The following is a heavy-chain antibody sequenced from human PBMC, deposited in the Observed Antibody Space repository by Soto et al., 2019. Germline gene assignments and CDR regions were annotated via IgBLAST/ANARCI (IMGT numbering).Heavy chain of an antibody. CDR1: GFTFSSYA. CDR2: ISSSGGST. J-gene: IGHJ6*02. CDR3: VKGATDYYYYGMDV. D-gene: IGHD1-26*01. Sequence: EVQLLESGGGLVQPGGSLRLSCAASGFTFSSYAMSWVRQAPGKGLEWVSAISSSGGSTYYADSVKGRFTISRDNSKNTLYLQMNSLRAEDTAVYYCVKGATDYYYYGMDVWGQGTTVTVSS. V-gene: IGHV3-23*01.